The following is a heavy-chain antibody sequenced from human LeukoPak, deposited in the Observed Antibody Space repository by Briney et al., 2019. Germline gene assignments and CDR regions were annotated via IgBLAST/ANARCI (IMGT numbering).Heavy chain of an antibody. Sequence: PSQTLSLTCTVSGGSISSGGYYWSWIRQPPGKGLEWIGYIYYSGSTNYNPSLKSRVTISVDTSKNQFSLKLSSVTAADTAVYYCAREAKFTGSPLGFIDYWGQGTLVTVSS. CDR1: GGSISSGGYY. CDR2: IYYSGST. CDR3: AREAKFTGSPLGFIDY. V-gene: IGHV4-61*08. D-gene: IGHD2-15*01. J-gene: IGHJ4*02.